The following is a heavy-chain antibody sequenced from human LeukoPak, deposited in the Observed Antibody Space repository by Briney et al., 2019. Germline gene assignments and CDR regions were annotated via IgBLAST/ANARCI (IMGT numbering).Heavy chain of an antibody. CDR3: ARHFPGVVVPARVRGAFDI. CDR2: INHSGST. J-gene: IGHJ3*02. V-gene: IGHV4-34*01. CDR1: GFTFSIYA. D-gene: IGHD2-2*01. Sequence: NPGGSLRLSCAASGFTFSIYAMSWIRQPPGKGLEWIGEINHSGSTNYNPSLKSRVTISVDTSKNQFSLKLSSVTAADTAVYYCARHFPGVVVPARVRGAFDIWGQGTMVTVSS.